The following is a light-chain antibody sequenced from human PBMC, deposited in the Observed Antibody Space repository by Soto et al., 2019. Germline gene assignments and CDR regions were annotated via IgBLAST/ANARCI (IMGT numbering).Light chain of an antibody. CDR1: LGIRND. Sequence: AIQLTQSPSALSASVGDRVTITCLASLGIRNDLGGYQQKPGEAPRLLVYGASTLQSGFPSRFIGSGSGTEFTRTISSLQFEDFGTYYCLQDYKYPLTFGGGTRLEL. V-gene: IGKV1-6*02. J-gene: IGKJ4*01. CDR3: LQDYKYPLT. CDR2: GAS.